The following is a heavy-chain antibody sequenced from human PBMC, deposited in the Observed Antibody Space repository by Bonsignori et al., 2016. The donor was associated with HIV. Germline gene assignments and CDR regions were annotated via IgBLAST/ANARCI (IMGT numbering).Heavy chain of an antibody. CDR2: IYSGGST. CDR3: ARVMDCGGDCYDDAFDI. Sequence: VRQAPGKGLEWVSVIYSGGSTYYADSVKGRFTISRDNSKNTLYLQMNSLRAEDTAVYYCARVMDCGGDCYDDAFDIWGQGTMVTVSS. J-gene: IGHJ3*02. D-gene: IGHD2-21*01. V-gene: IGHV3-53*01.